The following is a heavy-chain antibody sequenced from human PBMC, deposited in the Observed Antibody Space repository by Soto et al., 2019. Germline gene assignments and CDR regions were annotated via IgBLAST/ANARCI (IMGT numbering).Heavy chain of an antibody. CDR2: IFYSGST. Sequence: NPSETLSLTCTVSGGSISSDGYYWSWIRQHPGKGLEWIGYIFYSGSTYYDPSLKSRVAISVDTSKNQFSLKLSSVTAADTAVYYCARAPGDYFDCWGQGTLVTVSS. CDR1: GGSISSDGYY. V-gene: IGHV4-31*03. J-gene: IGHJ4*02. CDR3: ARAPGDYFDC.